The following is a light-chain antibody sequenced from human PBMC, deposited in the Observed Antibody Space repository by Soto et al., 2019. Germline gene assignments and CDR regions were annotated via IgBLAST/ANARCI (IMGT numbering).Light chain of an antibody. CDR2: DVT. CDR3: CSYAGSYIYV. J-gene: IGLJ1*01. V-gene: IGLV2-11*01. CDR1: SSDVVGYNY. Sequence: QSALTQPRSVSGSPGQSVTISCTGTSSDVVGYNYVSWYQQHPDKAPKVMIYDVTKRPSGVPDRFSGSKSGNTASLTISGLQAGDEADYYCCSYAGSYIYVFGTG.